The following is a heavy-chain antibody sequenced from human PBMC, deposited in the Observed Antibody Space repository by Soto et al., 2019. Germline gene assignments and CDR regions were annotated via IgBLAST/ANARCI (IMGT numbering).Heavy chain of an antibody. D-gene: IGHD5-18*01. CDR3: AHLPWKQLWPRAAVVY. V-gene: IGHV2-5*02. Sequence: ASGPKRVNPTQTLTLTCTFSGLSLSTNRVGVGWIRQPPGKALEWLGIIFWDDDKRYRPSLKSRVTITKDTSKNQLVLTMTNMDPVDTATYYCAHLPWKQLWPRAAVVYWGQGTPVTVSS. CDR2: IFWDDDK. CDR1: GLSLSTNRVG. J-gene: IGHJ4*02.